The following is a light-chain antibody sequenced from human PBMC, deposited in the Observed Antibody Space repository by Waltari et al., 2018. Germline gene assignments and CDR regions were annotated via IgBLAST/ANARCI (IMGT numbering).Light chain of an antibody. Sequence: EIVLTQSPATLSLSPGERATLSCGASQSLSTSYFAWYQQKPGLAPRLLMYHASSRAPGIPDRFSGSGAGTDFTLTISRLEPEDFAVYYCQYYDNSVITFGQGTRLEI. J-gene: IGKJ5*01. CDR3: QYYDNSVIT. CDR1: QSLSTSY. V-gene: IGKV3D-20*01. CDR2: HAS.